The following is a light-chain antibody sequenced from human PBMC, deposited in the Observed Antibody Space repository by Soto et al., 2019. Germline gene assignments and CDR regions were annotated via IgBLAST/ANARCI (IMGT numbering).Light chain of an antibody. J-gene: IGKJ4*01. Sequence: ERVLTQSPATLSVSPGEIVTLSCRASQRFSDNLDWYQQKPGQAPRLLIYGASIRATDIPARFSGSGSGTEFSLTISSLQSEDFAVYSCQQYNDWPLTFGGGTKVELK. V-gene: IGKV3D-15*01. CDR3: QQYNDWPLT. CDR2: GAS. CDR1: QRFSDN.